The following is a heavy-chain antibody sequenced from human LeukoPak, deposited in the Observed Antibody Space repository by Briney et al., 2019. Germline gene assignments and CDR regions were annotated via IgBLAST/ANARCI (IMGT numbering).Heavy chain of an antibody. V-gene: IGHV1-69*05. CDR1: GGTFSSYA. CDR2: IIPIFGTA. CDR3: ARDGGSGYYDSSGYLGWAFDI. D-gene: IGHD3-22*01. Sequence: SVTVSFKASGGTFSSYAISWVRQAPGQGLEWMGGIIPIFGTANYAQKFQGRATITTDESTSTAYMELSSLRSEDTAVYYCARDGGSGYYDSSGYLGWAFDIWGQGTMVTVSS. J-gene: IGHJ3*02.